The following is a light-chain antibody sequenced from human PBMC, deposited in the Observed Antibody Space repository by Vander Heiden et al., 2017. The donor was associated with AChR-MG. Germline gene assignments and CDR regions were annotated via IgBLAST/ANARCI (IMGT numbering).Light chain of an antibody. CDR3: CSYVCTRGWV. V-gene: IGLV2-23*02. J-gene: IGLJ3*02. CDR1: SSDIGSYDL. Sequence: QSALTQPASVSGSPGQSITISCTGTSSDIGSYDLVSWYQQHPGKAPKLIISEVSKRSSGFSNRFSGSKSGKTASLTISGLQAEDEADYYCCSYVCTRGWVFGGGTKLTVL. CDR2: EVS.